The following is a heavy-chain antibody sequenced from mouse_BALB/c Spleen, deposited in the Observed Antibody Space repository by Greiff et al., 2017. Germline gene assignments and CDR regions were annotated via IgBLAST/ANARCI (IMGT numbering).Heavy chain of an antibody. CDR2: IWTGGGT. Sequence: VNVVESGPGLVAPSQSLSITCTVSGFSLTSYDISWIRQPPGKGLEWLGVIWTGGGTNYNSAFMSRLSISKDNSKSQVFLKMNSLQTDDTAIYYCVRDRYGNYEGYAMDYWGQGTSVTVSS. V-gene: IGHV2-9-2*01. J-gene: IGHJ4*01. CDR1: GFSLTSYD. CDR3: VRDRYGNYEGYAMDY. D-gene: IGHD2-1*01.